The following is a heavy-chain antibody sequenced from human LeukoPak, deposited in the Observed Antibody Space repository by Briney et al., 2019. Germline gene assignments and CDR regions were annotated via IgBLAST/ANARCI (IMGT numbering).Heavy chain of an antibody. J-gene: IGHJ6*02. CDR2: IRYDGGNR. Sequence: GGSLRLSCAASGFTFSSYGMHWVRQAPGKGLEWVAFIRYDGGNRNYADSVKGRFTISRDNSKNTLYLQMNSLRAEDTAVYYCAKDLPPDSSGYYDYYYYGMDVWGQGTTVTVSS. CDR1: GFTFSSYG. CDR3: AKDLPPDSSGYYDYYYYGMDV. V-gene: IGHV3-30*02. D-gene: IGHD3-22*01.